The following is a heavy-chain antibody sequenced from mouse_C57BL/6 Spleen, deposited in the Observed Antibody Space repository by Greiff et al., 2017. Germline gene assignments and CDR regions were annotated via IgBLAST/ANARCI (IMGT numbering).Heavy chain of an antibody. CDR1: GFNIKNTY. D-gene: IGHD1-1*01. V-gene: IGHV14-3*01. J-gene: IGHJ4*01. CDR3: ASYCYYAMDD. CDR2: IDPANGNT. Sequence: VQLKQSVAELVRPEASVKLSCTASGFNIKNTYMHWVKQRPEQGLEWIGRIDPANGNTKYAPKFQGKATITADTSSNTAYLQRSSLTSEDTAIYSCASYCYYAMDDWGQGTSVTVSS.